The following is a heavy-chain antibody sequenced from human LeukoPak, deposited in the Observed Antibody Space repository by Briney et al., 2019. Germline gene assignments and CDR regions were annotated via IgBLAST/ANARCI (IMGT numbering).Heavy chain of an antibody. V-gene: IGHV3-74*01. J-gene: IGHJ4*02. D-gene: IGHD3-16*01. CDR2: INTDGRSA. CDR3: ARDVWGDRDSYFDS. Sequence: GGSLRLSCAASGFTFSRYWMHWVRQAPGKWLEWVSRINTDGRSASYGVSVKGRFTISRDNAKNTLELQMNSLRAEDTAVYFCARDVWGDRDSYFDSWGQGTLVTVSS. CDR1: GFTFSRYW.